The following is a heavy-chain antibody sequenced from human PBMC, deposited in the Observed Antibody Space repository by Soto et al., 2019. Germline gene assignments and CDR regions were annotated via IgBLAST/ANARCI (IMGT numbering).Heavy chain of an antibody. Sequence: QVQMVESGGGVVQPGRSLRLSCVASGFTFSSNSMHWVRQAPGKGLEWVTVISYDGSNKYYADSVKGRFIISRDNSKNTLYLQMNSLRAEDTAVYYCARVSRSRGLRFLESLWGGGMDVW. V-gene: IGHV3-30-3*01. CDR2: ISYDGSNK. CDR1: GFTFSSNS. J-gene: IGHJ6*01. CDR3: ARVSRSRGLRFLESLWGGGMDV. D-gene: IGHD3-3*01.